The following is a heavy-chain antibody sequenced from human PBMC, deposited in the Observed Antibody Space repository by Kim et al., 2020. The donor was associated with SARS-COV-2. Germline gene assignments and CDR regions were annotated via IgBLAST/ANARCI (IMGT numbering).Heavy chain of an antibody. CDR1: GGSIRSGGKF. CDR2: ISYSGNP. Sequence: SETLSLTCSVSGGSIRSGGKFWTWIRQHPAKGLEWIGYISYSGNPHYSPSLRSRVSISLQTSENQFSLELTSVTAADTAVYYCARGPPLVYWGQGILVT. J-gene: IGHJ4*02. CDR3: ARGPPLVY. V-gene: IGHV4-31*03.